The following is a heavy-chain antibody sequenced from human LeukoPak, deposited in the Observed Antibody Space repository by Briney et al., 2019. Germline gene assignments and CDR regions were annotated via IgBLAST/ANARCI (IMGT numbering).Heavy chain of an antibody. V-gene: IGHV4-59*01. J-gene: IGHJ4*02. CDR3: ASDYGSGSYRFDY. Sequence: SETLSLTCTVSGDSMSSYSWSWIRQPPGKGLEWIGYIYNSGSTTYNPSLKGRITISLDTSKRQFSLNLRSVTAADTAVYYCASDYGSGSYRFDYWGQGTLVSVSS. CDR1: GDSMSSYS. CDR2: IYNSGST. D-gene: IGHD3-10*01.